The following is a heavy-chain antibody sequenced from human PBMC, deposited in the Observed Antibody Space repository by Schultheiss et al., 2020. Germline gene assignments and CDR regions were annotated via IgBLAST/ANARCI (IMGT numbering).Heavy chain of an antibody. CDR3: TRDDVEKEDGYKSFNY. D-gene: IGHD5-24*01. CDR2: IDPSGGST. Sequence: ASVKVSCKASGYTFTSYYIHWVRQAPGQGLEWMAIIDPSGGSTTYAQKFQGRVTMTRDTSTSIVYMELSNLRSEDTAVYYCTRDDVEKEDGYKSFNYWGQGTLVTVSS. J-gene: IGHJ4*02. CDR1: GYTFTSYY. V-gene: IGHV1-46*01.